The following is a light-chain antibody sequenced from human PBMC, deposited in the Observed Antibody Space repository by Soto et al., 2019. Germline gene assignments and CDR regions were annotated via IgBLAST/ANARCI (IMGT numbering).Light chain of an antibody. CDR3: CSYAGTYSPV. J-gene: IGLJ2*01. CDR2: DVS. Sequence: QSALTQPPSVSGSPGQSVTISCTGTSSDVGAYNFVSWYQQYPGKAPKLIIFDVSARPSGVPDRFSGSMSGNTASLTISGLQADDEADYYCCSYAGTYSPVLGGGTQLTVL. V-gene: IGLV2-11*01. CDR1: SSDVGAYNF.